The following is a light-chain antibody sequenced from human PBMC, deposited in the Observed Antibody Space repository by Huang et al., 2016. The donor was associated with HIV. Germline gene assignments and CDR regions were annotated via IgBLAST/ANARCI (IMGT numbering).Light chain of an antibody. CDR1: QSLLQSNGYNY. J-gene: IGKJ4*01. Sequence: DIVMTQSPLSLPVTPGEPASISCRSSQSLLQSNGYNYLDWYLQKPGQSPQLLIYLGSNRASEVPDRFSGSGSGTAFTLKISRVEAEDVGVYYCMQTLQTPLTFGGGTKVEIK. V-gene: IGKV2-28*01. CDR2: LGS. CDR3: MQTLQTPLT.